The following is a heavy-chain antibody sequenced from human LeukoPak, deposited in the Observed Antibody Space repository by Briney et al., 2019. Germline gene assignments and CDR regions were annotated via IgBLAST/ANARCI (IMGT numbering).Heavy chain of an antibody. CDR1: GYSISSGYF. J-gene: IGHJ3*02. CDR2: LYHSGST. Sequence: PSETLSLTCTVSGYSISSGYFWGWTRQPPGKGLEWIGSLYHSGSTYYNPSLKSRVTISVDTSKNQFSLKVTSVTAADTVVYYCARDISGSSGVFDIWGQGTMVTVSS. D-gene: IGHD6-6*01. CDR3: ARDISGSSGVFDI. V-gene: IGHV4-38-2*02.